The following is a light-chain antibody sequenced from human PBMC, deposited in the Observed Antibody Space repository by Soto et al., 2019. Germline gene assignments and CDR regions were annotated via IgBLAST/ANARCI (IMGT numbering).Light chain of an antibody. CDR3: QQYNNWPRT. V-gene: IGKV3-20*01. Sequence: EIVLKQSPGTLSLSPGERATLSCRASQTVSNNYLAWYQQKPGQAPRLLIYGASSRATGIPDRFSGSGSGTDFTLTISRLEPEDFAVYYCQQYNNWPRTFGQGTKVDIK. J-gene: IGKJ1*01. CDR1: QTVSNNY. CDR2: GAS.